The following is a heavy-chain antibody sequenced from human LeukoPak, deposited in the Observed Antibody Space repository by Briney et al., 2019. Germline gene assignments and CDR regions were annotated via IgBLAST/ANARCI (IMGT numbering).Heavy chain of an antibody. D-gene: IGHD3-22*01. Sequence: PSETLSLTCAVSGYSISSVYYWGWIRQPPGKGLEWIGSIYHSGTTYYNPSLKSRVTISVDTSKNQFPLNLSSVTASETSGYYCARHALRVVVINDWGLGTLVTVSS. V-gene: IGHV4-38-2*01. J-gene: IGHJ4*02. CDR2: IYHSGTT. CDR1: GYSISSVYY. CDR3: ARHALRVVVIND.